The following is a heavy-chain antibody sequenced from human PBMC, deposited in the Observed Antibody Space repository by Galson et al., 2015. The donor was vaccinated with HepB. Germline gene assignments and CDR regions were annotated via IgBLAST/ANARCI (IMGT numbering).Heavy chain of an antibody. V-gene: IGHV1-69*13. D-gene: IGHD6-6*01. CDR1: GGTFSSYA. CDR2: IIPIFGTA. Sequence: SVKVSCKASGGTFSSYAISWVRQAPGQGLEWMGGIIPIFGTANYAQKFQGRVTITADESTSTAYMELSSLRSEDTAVYYCARVNDGSSLDYYYGMDVWGQGTTVTVSS. CDR3: ARVNDGSSLDYYYGMDV. J-gene: IGHJ6*02.